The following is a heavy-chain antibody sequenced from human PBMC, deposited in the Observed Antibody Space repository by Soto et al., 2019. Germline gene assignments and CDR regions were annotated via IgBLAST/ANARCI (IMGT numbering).Heavy chain of an antibody. V-gene: IGHV4-59*01. J-gene: IGHJ4*02. Sequence: PSETLSLTCTVSGGSISSYYWSWIRQPPGKGLEWIGYIYYSGSTNYNPSLKSRVTISVDTSKNQFSLKLSSVTAADTAVYYCARGESGYDDFDYWGQGTLVTVS. D-gene: IGHD5-12*01. CDR3: ARGESGYDDFDY. CDR1: GGSISSYY. CDR2: IYYSGST.